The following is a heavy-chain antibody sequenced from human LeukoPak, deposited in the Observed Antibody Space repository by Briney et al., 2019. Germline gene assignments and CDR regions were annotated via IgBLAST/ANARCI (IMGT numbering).Heavy chain of an antibody. CDR3: ARAPTVTTVGYNYYYMDV. V-gene: IGHV3-53*01. D-gene: IGHD4-17*01. Sequence: GGSLRLSCAASGFTVSSNYMSWVRQAPGKGLEWVSVIYSGGSTYYAASVKGRFTISRDNSKNTLYLQMSCLTAEDTAVYYCARAPTVTTVGYNYYYMDVWGKGTTVTVSS. J-gene: IGHJ6*03. CDR2: IYSGGST. CDR1: GFTVSSNY.